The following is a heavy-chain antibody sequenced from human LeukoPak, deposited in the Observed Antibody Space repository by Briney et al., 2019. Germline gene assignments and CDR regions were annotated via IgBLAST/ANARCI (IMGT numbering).Heavy chain of an antibody. CDR1: GFTFSTYA. J-gene: IGHJ4*02. V-gene: IGHV3-23*01. CDR3: AKQEYSGYDLARGFDY. Sequence: PGGSLRLSCAASGFTFSTYAMSWVRRAPGKGLEWVSAISTRGGSTYYADSVKGRFTISRDNSKNTLYLQMNSLRAEDTAVYYCAKQEYSGYDLARGFDYWGQGTLVTVSS. CDR2: ISTRGGST. D-gene: IGHD5-12*01.